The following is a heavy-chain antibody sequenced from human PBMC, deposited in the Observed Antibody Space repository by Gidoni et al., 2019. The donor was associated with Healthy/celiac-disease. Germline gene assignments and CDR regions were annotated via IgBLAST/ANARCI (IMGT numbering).Heavy chain of an antibody. CDR2: ISYDGSNK. CDR1: GFTFSSYG. V-gene: IGHV3-30*18. CDR3: AKAGSSGWYMDY. Sequence: QVQLVESGGGVVQPGRSLRLSCAASGFTFSSYGMHWVRQAPGKGLEWVAVISYDGSNKYYADSVKGRFTISRDNSKNTLYLQMNSLRAEDTAVYYCAKAGSSGWYMDYWGQGTLVTVSS. D-gene: IGHD6-19*01. J-gene: IGHJ4*02.